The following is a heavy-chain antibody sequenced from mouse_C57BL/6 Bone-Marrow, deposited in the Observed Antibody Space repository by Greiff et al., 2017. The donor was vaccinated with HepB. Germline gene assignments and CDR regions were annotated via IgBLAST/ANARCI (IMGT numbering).Heavy chain of an antibody. Sequence: QVQLQQPGAELVKPGASVKMSCKASGYTFTSYWITWVKQRPGQGLEWIGDIYPGSGSTNYNEKFKSKATLTVDTSSSTAYMQLSSLTSEDSAVYYCARFDYDLYYFDYWGQGTTLTVSS. D-gene: IGHD2-4*01. CDR1: GYTFTSYW. CDR2: IYPGSGST. V-gene: IGHV1-55*01. CDR3: ARFDYDLYYFDY. J-gene: IGHJ2*01.